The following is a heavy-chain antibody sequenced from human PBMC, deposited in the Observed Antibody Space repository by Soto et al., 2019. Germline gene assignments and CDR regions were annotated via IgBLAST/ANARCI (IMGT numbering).Heavy chain of an antibody. J-gene: IGHJ5*02. CDR1: GYTLTELS. V-gene: IGHV1-24*01. CDR3: ATGVRTVTTFKGAGVRGADWFDP. CDR2: FDPEDGET. Sequence: ASVKVSCKVSGYTLTELSMHWVRQAPGKGLEWMGGFDPEDGETIYAQKFQGRVTMTEDTSTDTAYMELSSLRSEDTAVYYCATGVRTVTTFKGAGVRGADWFDPWGQGTLVTVSS. D-gene: IGHD4-17*01.